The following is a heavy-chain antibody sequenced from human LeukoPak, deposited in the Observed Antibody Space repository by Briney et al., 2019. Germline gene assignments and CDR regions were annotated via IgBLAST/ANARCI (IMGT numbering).Heavy chain of an antibody. J-gene: IGHJ4*02. CDR3: AKDRRGYSGYDYFPGDY. D-gene: IGHD5-12*01. V-gene: IGHV3-48*03. Sequence: GGSLRLSCAASGFTFSSYEMNWVRQAPGKGLEWVSYISSSGSTIYYADSVKGRFTISRDNSKNTLYLQMNSLRAEDTAVYYCAKDRRGYSGYDYFPGDYWGQGTLVTVSS. CDR1: GFTFSSYE. CDR2: ISSSGSTI.